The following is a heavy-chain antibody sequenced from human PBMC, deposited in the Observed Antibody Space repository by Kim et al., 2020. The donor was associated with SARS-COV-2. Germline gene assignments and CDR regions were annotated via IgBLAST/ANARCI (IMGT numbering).Heavy chain of an antibody. Sequence: SETLSLTCTVSGGSISSGGYYWSWIRQHPGKGLEWIGYIYYSGSTYYNPSLKSRVTISVDTSKNQFSLKLSSVTAADTAVYYCAGYGDPARYYYYGMDVWGQGTTVTVSS. CDR3: AGYGDPARYYYYGMDV. D-gene: IGHD4-17*01. J-gene: IGHJ6*02. CDR1: GGSISSGGYY. V-gene: IGHV4-31*03. CDR2: IYYSGST.